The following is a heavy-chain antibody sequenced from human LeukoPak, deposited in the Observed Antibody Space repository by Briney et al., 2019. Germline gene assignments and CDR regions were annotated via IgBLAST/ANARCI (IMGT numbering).Heavy chain of an antibody. CDR1: GDSVSSNSAA. V-gene: IGHV6-1*01. CDR3: ARAGIAVAGLTRPYYMDV. Sequence: SQTLSLTCAISGDSVSSNSAAWNWIRQSPSRGLEWLGRTYYRSKWYNDYAVSVKSRITINPDTSKNQFSLRLNSVTPEDTAVYYCARAGIAVAGLTRPYYMDVWGKGTTVTISS. CDR2: TYYRSKWYN. J-gene: IGHJ6*03. D-gene: IGHD6-19*01.